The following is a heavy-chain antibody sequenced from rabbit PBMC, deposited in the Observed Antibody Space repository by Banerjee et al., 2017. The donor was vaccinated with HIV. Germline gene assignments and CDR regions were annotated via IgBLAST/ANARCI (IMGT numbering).Heavy chain of an antibody. J-gene: IGHJ4*01. V-gene: IGHV1S43*01. Sequence: QEQLEESGGDLVKPEGSLTLTCKASGIDLSSDYYMCWVRQAPGKGLEWIACIYSTAGSTWYASWVNGRFTISRSTSLNTVDLKMTSLTAADTATYFCARDLAGVTGWNFGLWGQGTLVTVS. CDR2: IYSTAGST. CDR1: GIDLSSDYY. CDR3: ARDLAGVTGWNFGL. D-gene: IGHD4-1*01.